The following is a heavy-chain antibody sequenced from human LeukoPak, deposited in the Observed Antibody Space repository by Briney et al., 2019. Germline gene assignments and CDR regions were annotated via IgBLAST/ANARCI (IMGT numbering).Heavy chain of an antibody. J-gene: IGHJ4*02. Sequence: ASVKVSCKASGGTFSSYAISWVRQAPGQGLGWMGRIIPIFGTANYAQKFQGRGTITTDESTSTAYMELSSLRSEDTAVYYCARDREGGEFHPYFDYWGQGTLVTVSS. CDR3: ARDREGGEFHPYFDY. CDR2: IIPIFGTA. D-gene: IGHD3-10*01. CDR1: GGTFSSYA. V-gene: IGHV1-69*05.